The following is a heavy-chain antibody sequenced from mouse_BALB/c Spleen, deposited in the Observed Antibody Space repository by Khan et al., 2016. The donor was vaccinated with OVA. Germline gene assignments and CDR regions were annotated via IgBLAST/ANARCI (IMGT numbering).Heavy chain of an antibody. V-gene: IGHV1-87*01. J-gene: IGHJ2*01. D-gene: IGHD1-1*01. CDR2: IYPGNNNA. Sequence: QVRLQQSGAELARPGASVKVSCKAAGYTFSSYWMQWVKQRPGQGLEWIGTIYPGNNNARYTQKFMGKATLTADTSSSTASMQLSSLTSEDSAVYYCARGNFYGTTSYIDYWGQGTTLTVSS. CDR3: ARGNFYGTTSYIDY. CDR1: GYTFSSYW.